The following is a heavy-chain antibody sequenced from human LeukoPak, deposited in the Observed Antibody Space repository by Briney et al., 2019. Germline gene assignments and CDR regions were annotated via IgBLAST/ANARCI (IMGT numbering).Heavy chain of an antibody. V-gene: IGHV4-30-4*01. Sequence: PSETLSLTCTVSGGSISSGDYYWSWIRQPPGKGLEWIGYIYYSGSTYYNPSLKSRVTISVDTSKNQFSLKLSSATAADTAVYYCARAVWFGELLDTKGYYFDYWGQGTLVTVSS. CDR3: ARAVWFGELLDTKGYYFDY. CDR2: IYYSGST. D-gene: IGHD3-10*01. CDR1: GGSISSGDYY. J-gene: IGHJ4*02.